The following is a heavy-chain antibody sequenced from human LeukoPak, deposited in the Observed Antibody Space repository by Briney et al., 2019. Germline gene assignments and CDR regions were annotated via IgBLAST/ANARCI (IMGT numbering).Heavy chain of an antibody. CDR2: ISGSGGST. V-gene: IGHV3-23*01. D-gene: IGHD2-21*02. Sequence: GGSLRLSCAASDFAFSSEAMGWVRQLPGGGLEWVSAISGSGGSTFHADSVKGRFTISRDNSKNTLYLQMDSLRAEDTAVYYCAKTGCGGDCYATYWGQGTLVTVSS. CDR1: DFAFSSEA. CDR3: AKTGCGGDCYATY. J-gene: IGHJ4*02.